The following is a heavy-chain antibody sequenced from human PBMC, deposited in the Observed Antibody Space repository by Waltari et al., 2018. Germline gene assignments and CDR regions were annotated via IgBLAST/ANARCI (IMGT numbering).Heavy chain of an antibody. CDR3: ARLEDCSGGNCYSANNHPVDV. V-gene: IGHV4-34*01. CDR2: INHAGNT. D-gene: IGHD2-15*01. Sequence: QVHLQQWGAGLLKASETLSLTCAVDGGSFRGYYWSWVRQPPGKGLEWIGEINHAGNTNFHPSLKSRVVISEDTSKSQFYLKLTCVTAADTGVYYCARLEDCSGGNCYSANNHPVDVWGQGTSVTVSS. CDR1: GGSFRGYY. J-gene: IGHJ6*02.